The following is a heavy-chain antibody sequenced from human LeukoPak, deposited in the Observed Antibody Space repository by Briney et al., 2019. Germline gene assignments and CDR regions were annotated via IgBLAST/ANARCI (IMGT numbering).Heavy chain of an antibody. Sequence: SETLSLTCAVYGGSFSGYYWSWIRQPPGKGLEWIGEINHSGSTNYNPSLKSRVTISVDTSKNQFSLKLSSVTAVDTAVYYCARGFVVVVPAAAMRGDYFDYWGQGTLVTVSS. CDR3: ARGFVVVVPAAAMRGDYFDY. CDR1: GGSFSGYY. V-gene: IGHV4-34*01. CDR2: INHSGST. J-gene: IGHJ4*02. D-gene: IGHD2-2*01.